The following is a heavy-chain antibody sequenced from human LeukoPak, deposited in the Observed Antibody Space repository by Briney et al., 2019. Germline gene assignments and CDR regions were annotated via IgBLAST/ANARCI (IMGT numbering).Heavy chain of an antibody. CDR3: ARAWSSSSPYYYYYMDV. CDR1: GYTFTSYD. V-gene: IGHV1-8*03. J-gene: IGHJ6*03. Sequence: ASVKVSCKASGYTFTSYDINWVRQATGQGLEWMGWMNPNSGNTGYAQKFQGRVTITRNTSISTAYMELSSLRSEDTAVYYCARAWSSSSPYYYYYMDVWVKGTKVTVAS. D-gene: IGHD6-6*01. CDR2: MNPNSGNT.